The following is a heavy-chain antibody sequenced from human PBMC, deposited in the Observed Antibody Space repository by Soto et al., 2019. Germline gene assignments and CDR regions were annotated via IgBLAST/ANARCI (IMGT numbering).Heavy chain of an antibody. J-gene: IGHJ4*02. V-gene: IGHV3-15*01. CDR3: AVYGYGVSAAAY. Sequence: EVQLVESGGGLVKPGGSLRLSCAASGFTFSNAWMSWVRQAPGKGLEWVGRIKSKTDGGTTDYAAPVKGRFTISRDNVENSLYLQLNSLRPEDTAVYYCAVYGYGVSAAAYWGQGTLVTVSS. CDR2: IKSKTDGGTT. CDR1: GFTFSNAW. D-gene: IGHD4-17*01.